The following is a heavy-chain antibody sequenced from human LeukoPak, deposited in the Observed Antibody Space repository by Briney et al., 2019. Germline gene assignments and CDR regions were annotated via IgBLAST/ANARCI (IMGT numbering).Heavy chain of an antibody. D-gene: IGHD2-21*02. J-gene: IGHJ4*02. CDR3: ARDSGVVVTQALDY. V-gene: IGHV3-21*01. CDR2: ISSSSSYI. Sequence: GGSLRLSCAASGFTFSSYSMNWVRQAPGKGLEWVSSISSSSSYIYYADSVKGRFTISRDNAKNSLYLQMNSLRAEDTAVYYCARDSGVVVTQALDYWGQGTLVTVSS. CDR1: GFTFSSYS.